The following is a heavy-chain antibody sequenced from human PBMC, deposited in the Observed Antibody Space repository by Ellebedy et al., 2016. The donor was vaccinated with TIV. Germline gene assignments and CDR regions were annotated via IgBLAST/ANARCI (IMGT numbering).Heavy chain of an antibody. CDR1: GFTFSSFG. CDR3: AKRSQFTRISCFDY. CDR2: ISGSGGTT. D-gene: IGHD2-15*01. Sequence: GESLKISCEAAGFTFSSFGMSWVRQVPGMGLEWVSGISGSGGTTYNADSVKGRFNISRDNSKNMMYLHMNSLRADDTAVYYCAKRSQFTRISCFDYWGQGTLVTVSS. J-gene: IGHJ4*02. V-gene: IGHV3-23*01.